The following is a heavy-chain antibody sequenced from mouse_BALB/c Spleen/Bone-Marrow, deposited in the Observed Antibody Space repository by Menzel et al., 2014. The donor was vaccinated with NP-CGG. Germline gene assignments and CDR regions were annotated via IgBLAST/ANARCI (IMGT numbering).Heavy chain of an antibody. D-gene: IGHD1-2*01. V-gene: IGHV3-2*02. CDR2: ISYSSST. J-gene: IGHJ4*01. Sequence: EVQLQQSGPGLVKPSRSLSLTCTVTGYSITSDYAWNWIRQFQGNKLEWMGHISYSSSTNYNPSLKSRISITRDTSKNQFFLQLNSVTAEDTATYYCARWDYGDYAMDYWGQGTSVTVSS. CDR1: GYSITSDYA. CDR3: ARWDYGDYAMDY.